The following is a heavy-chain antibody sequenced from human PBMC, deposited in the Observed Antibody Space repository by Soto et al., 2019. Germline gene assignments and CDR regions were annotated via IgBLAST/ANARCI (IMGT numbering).Heavy chain of an antibody. CDR2: ILPFVGTA. V-gene: IGHV1-69*13. J-gene: IGHJ3*01. Sequence: QVQLVQSGAEVKQPGSSVKVSCKYSGGTFRTDSINWVRQAPGQGLEWMGGILPFVGTADYAPRLQGRVTITADGATKTAYLELSSRPSHDTAVYFGARRDKYGGTSAAYDVWGQGTRVNVSS. CDR3: ARRDKYGGTSAAYDV. D-gene: IGHD2-15*01. CDR1: GGTFRTDS.